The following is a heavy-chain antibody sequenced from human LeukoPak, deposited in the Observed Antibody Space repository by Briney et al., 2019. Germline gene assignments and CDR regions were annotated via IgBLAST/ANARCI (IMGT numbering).Heavy chain of an antibody. V-gene: IGHV3-7*03. J-gene: IGHJ4*02. CDR2: IKKDGSEK. Sequence: PGGSLRLSCTASGFIFSGSWMAWIRRAPGKGLGWVAIIKKDGSEKYYVDSMKGRFTISRDNAKNSLFLQMNSLRAEDTAIYYCTTDTWYSAGHWGQGTLVTVSS. CDR3: TTDTWYSAGH. CDR1: GFIFSGSW. D-gene: IGHD2-15*01.